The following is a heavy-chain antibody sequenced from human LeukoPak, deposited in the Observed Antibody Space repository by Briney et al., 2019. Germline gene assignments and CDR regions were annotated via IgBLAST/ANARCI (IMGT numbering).Heavy chain of an antibody. J-gene: IGHJ4*02. Sequence: PGGSLRLSCAASGFTFSNYWMTWVRQAPGKGLEWVANIKHDGSEDYYLDSVKGRFTISRDNAKSSMWLQMNSLRHEDTAVYYCASGRWNSSGWSKPVGYFDSWGQETLVTVSS. CDR3: ASGRWNSSGWSKPVGYFDS. V-gene: IGHV3-7*01. D-gene: IGHD6-19*01. CDR2: IKHDGSED. CDR1: GFTFSNYW.